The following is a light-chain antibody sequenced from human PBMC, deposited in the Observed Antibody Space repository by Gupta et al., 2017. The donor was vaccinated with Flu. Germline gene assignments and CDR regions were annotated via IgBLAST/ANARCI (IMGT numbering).Light chain of an antibody. CDR2: WAS. CDR3: QQYYSTFLT. Sequence: SLGERATINCKSSQSVLYSSNNKNYLAWYQQKPGQPPKLLIYWASTRESGVPDRFSGSGSGTDFTLTISSLQAEDVAVYYCQQYYSTFLTFGGGTKVEIK. J-gene: IGKJ4*01. CDR1: QSVLYSSNNKNY. V-gene: IGKV4-1*01.